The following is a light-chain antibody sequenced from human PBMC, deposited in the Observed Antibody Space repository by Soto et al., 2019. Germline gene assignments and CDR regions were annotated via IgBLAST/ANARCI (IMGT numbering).Light chain of an antibody. Sequence: EIVKTQSPATLSLSPGERATLSCRASQSVSSNLAWYQQKPGQAPRLLIYGASTRATGIPARFSGSGSGTDFTLTISSLEPEDFAVYYCQQRSNWPPTFGQGTRLGIK. V-gene: IGKV3-11*01. CDR1: QSVSSN. CDR2: GAS. J-gene: IGKJ5*01. CDR3: QQRSNWPPT.